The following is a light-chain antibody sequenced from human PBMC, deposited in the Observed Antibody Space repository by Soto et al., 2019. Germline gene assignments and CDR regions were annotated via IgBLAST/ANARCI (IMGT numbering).Light chain of an antibody. CDR3: QQYYKWPLT. CDR2: DAS. J-gene: IGKJ4*01. CDR1: QSVSSSY. V-gene: IGKV3-15*01. Sequence: EIVLTQSPGTLSLSPGERATLSCRASQSVSSSYLAWYQQKPGQAPRLLIYDASTRATGIPARLSGSGSGTEFTLTISSLESQDFAVYYCQQYYKWPLTFGGGTKVDI.